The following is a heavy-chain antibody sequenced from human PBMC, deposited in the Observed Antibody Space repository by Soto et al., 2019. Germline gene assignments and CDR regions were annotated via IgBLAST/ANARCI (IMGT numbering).Heavy chain of an antibody. V-gene: IGHV3-30*18. J-gene: IGHJ4*02. D-gene: IGHD5-18*01. CDR2: ISYDGSNK. CDR3: AKDGQLWLLAAVDY. Sequence: GSMRLSIAASGFPFRSYVMHWVRTAPGKGLEWVAVISYDGSNKYYADSVKGRFTISRDNSKNTLYLQMNSLRAEDTVVYYCAKDGQLWLLAAVDYWGQGTLVIVSS. CDR1: GFPFRSYV.